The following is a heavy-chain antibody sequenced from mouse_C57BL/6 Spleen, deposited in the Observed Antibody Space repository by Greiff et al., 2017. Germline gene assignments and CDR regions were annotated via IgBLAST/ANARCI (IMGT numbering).Heavy chain of an antibody. J-gene: IGHJ1*03. D-gene: IGHD1-1*01. CDR3: DRCGGVVAEDGYFDV. CDR2: IFPGSGST. CDR1: GYTFTDYY. V-gene: IGHV1-75*01. Sequence: QVQLQQSGPELVKPGASVKISCKASGYTFTDYYIHWVKQRPGQGLEWIGWIFPGSGSTYYNENFKGKATLTVDKSSSTAYMLLSSLTSEDSAVYFCDRCGGVVAEDGYFDVWGTGTTVTVAS.